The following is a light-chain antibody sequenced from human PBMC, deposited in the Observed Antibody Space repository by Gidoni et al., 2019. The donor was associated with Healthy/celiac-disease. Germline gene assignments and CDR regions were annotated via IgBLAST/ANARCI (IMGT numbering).Light chain of an antibody. V-gene: IGKV1-27*01. CDR1: QGISNY. J-gene: IGKJ4*01. CDR3: QKYNSAPPLT. Sequence: DIQMTQSPSSLSASVVDRVTITCRASQGISNYLAWYQQKPGKVPKLLIYAASTLQSGVPSRCSSSGSGTDFTLTISSLQPEDVATYYCQKYNSAPPLTFGGGTKVEIK. CDR2: AAS.